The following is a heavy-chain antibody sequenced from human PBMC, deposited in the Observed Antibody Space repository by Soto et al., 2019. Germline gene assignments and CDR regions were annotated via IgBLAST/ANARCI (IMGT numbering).Heavy chain of an antibody. Sequence: GSLRLSCAASGFTFSSYGMHWVRQAPGKGLEWVAVIWYDGSNKYYADSVKGRFTISRDNSKNTLYLQMNSLRAEDTAVYYCARVNRDTAMVYYFDYWGQGTLVTVSS. CDR1: GFTFSSYG. J-gene: IGHJ4*02. V-gene: IGHV3-33*01. CDR3: ARVNRDTAMVYYFDY. D-gene: IGHD5-18*01. CDR2: IWYDGSNK.